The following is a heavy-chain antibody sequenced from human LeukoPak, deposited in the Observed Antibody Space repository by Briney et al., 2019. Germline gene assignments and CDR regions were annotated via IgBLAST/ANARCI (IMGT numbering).Heavy chain of an antibody. J-gene: IGHJ4*02. CDR1: GIILRSYS. CDR2: ISSFSGTI. Sequence: PPGGSLRLSCVASGIILRSYSMNWVRQAPGKGLEWVSYISSFSGTINYADSVKGRFTISRDNAKSSLYLQMNSLRAEDTAVYYCARDPNSSGWYQMGNLDYWGQGTLVTVSS. V-gene: IGHV3-48*04. CDR3: ARDPNSSGWYQMGNLDY. D-gene: IGHD6-19*01.